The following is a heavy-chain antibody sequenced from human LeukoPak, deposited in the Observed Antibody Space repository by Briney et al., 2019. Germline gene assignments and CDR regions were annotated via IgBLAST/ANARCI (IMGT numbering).Heavy chain of an antibody. CDR2: ISSSSSYI. CDR3: ARERMHTYGMDV. V-gene: IGHV3-21*01. D-gene: IGHD2-15*01. Sequence: GGSLRLSCAASGFTLSSYSTNWVRQAPGKGLEWVSSISSSSSYIYYANSVKGRFTIPRDNAKHSLYLQMNSLRDEDTAVYYCARERMHTYGMDVWGQGTTVTVSS. J-gene: IGHJ6*02. CDR1: GFTLSSYS.